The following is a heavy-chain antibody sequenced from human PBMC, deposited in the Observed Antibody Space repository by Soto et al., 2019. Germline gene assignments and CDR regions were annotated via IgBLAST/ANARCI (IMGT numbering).Heavy chain of an antibody. CDR2: IYGGDSDT. D-gene: IGHD5-18*01. CDR1: GYSFSAYW. V-gene: IGHV5-51*01. J-gene: IGHJ4*02. Sequence: EVHLEQSGAEVKKSGESLKISCKASGYSFSAYWIAWGRQMPGKGLEWMGIIYGGDSDTRYSPSFQGQVTISADNSIRTAYLQWSSLKASDTAMYYCARLLNTATVVDPDYWGQGTLVTVSS. CDR3: ARLLNTATVVDPDY.